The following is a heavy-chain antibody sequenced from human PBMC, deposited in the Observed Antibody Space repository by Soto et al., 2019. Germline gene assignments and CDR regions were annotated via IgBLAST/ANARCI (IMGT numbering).Heavy chain of an antibody. V-gene: IGHV3-30*18. D-gene: IGHD1-26*01. CDR3: AKDSGSYHIDY. CDR2: ISYDGSNK. Sequence: GGSLRLSYAASGFTFSSYGMHWVRQAPGKGLEWVAVISYDGSNKYYADSVKGRFTISRDNSKNTLYLQMNSLRAEDKAVYYCAKDSGSYHIDYWGQGTLVTVSS. CDR1: GFTFSSYG. J-gene: IGHJ4*02.